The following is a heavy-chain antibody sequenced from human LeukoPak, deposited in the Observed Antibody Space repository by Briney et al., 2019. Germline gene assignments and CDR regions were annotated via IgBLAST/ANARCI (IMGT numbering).Heavy chain of an antibody. CDR2: IYYSGST. V-gene: IGHV4-59*01. J-gene: IGHJ6*03. Sequence: KASETLSLTCTVSGGSISSYYWSWIRQPPGKGLEWIGYIYYSGSTNYNPSLKGRVTISVDTSKNQFSLKLSSVTAADTAVYYCAREASGYYYYYMDVWGKGTTVTVSS. CDR3: AREASGYYYYYMDV. D-gene: IGHD2-15*01. CDR1: GGSISSYY.